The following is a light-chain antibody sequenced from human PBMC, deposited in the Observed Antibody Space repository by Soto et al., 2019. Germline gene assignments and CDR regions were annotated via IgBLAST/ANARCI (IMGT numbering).Light chain of an antibody. V-gene: IGLV2-23*02. CDR3: CSYATPRQ. Sequence: QSALTQPASVSGSPGQSITNSCTGTTSDVGSYNLVSWYQQHPGKAPKLIIYEVSERPSGVSTRFSGSKSGNMASLTISGLQAEDEAEYYCCSYATPRQFGGGTKLTVL. CDR2: EVS. J-gene: IGLJ2*01. CDR1: TSDVGSYNL.